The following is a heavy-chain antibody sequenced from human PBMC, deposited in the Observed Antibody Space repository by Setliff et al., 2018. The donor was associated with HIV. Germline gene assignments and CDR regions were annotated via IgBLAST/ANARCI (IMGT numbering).Heavy chain of an antibody. CDR1: GGSFSGYY. CDR2: INHSGNT. CDR3: ARGPTERYYESRGYYYFDN. Sequence: KTSETLSLTCAVYGGSFSGYYWSWIRQPPGKGLEWIGEINHSGNTNYNPSLKSRVTISIDTSKNQFSLNLSSVTAADTAVYYCARGPTERYYESRGYYYFDNWGQGTQVTVSS. J-gene: IGHJ4*02. D-gene: IGHD3-22*01. V-gene: IGHV4-34*01.